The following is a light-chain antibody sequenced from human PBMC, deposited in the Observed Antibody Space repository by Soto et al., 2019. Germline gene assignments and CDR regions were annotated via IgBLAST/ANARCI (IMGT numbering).Light chain of an antibody. V-gene: IGLV7-43*01. CDR2: SAS. Sequence: QAVVTQEPSLTASPGGTVTLTCASSTGAVSSSYYPNWFQQKPGQAPRALIYSASNKYSWTPARFSGSLLGGKAALTLSGVQPEDEADYYCSLVVGGAWVFGGGTQLTVL. CDR3: SLVVGGAWV. J-gene: IGLJ3*02. CDR1: TGAVSSSYY.